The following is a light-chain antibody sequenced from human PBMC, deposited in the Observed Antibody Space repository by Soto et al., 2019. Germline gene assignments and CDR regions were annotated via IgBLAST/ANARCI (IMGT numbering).Light chain of an antibody. Sequence: DIQMTQSPSSLSASVGDRVPITCRASQSISNYLNWYQQNPGKAPKLLIYGASNLQSGDPSRFSGSGAGTDFTLTISSLQPEDFATFYCQQSYSSPLTFGGGTKVEIK. V-gene: IGKV1-39*01. J-gene: IGKJ4*01. CDR3: QQSYSSPLT. CDR2: GAS. CDR1: QSISNY.